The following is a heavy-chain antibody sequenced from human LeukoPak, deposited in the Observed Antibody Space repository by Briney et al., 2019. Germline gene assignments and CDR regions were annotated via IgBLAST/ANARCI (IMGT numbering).Heavy chain of an antibody. D-gene: IGHD7-27*01. J-gene: IGHJ4*02. CDR3: AKGTGDMGYYFDR. CDR1: GFTVSTNY. Sequence: GGSLRLSCAASGFTVSTNYMNWVRQAPGKGLEWVSGIRVNDETYYADSVKGRFTISRDNSENTLYLQMGGLRAEDTAVYYCAKGTGDMGYYFDRWGQGTLVTVSS. V-gene: IGHV3-53*01. CDR2: IRVNDET.